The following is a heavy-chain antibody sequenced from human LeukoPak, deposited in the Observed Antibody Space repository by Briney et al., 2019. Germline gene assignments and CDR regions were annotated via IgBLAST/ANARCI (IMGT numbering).Heavy chain of an antibody. CDR1: RGSIITADYY. CDR2: IYFSGTP. Sequence: PSETLSVTCTVSRGSIITADYYWAWVRQPPREWLEWLGSIYFSGTPYFNTSLKSRVAVSIDTSTNQFSMKVTSVKAPDTAVYFCARNSSWYAGAWFDYWGQGTLVTVSS. CDR3: ARNSSWYAGAWFDY. V-gene: IGHV4-39*01. J-gene: IGHJ5*01. D-gene: IGHD6-13*01.